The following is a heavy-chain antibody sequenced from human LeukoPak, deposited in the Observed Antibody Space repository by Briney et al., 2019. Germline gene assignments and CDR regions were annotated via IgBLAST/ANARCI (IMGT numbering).Heavy chain of an antibody. V-gene: IGHV3-21*01. CDR3: ARDFFRVGATSAY. CDR1: GFTFSSYS. Sequence: PGGSLRLSCAASGFTFSSYSMNWVRQAPGKGLEGVTSISSSSSSISYADSFKARFTISRDNPKNSLYLQMNSLRAEDTAVYYCARDFFRVGATSAYWGQGTLVTVSS. J-gene: IGHJ4*02. D-gene: IGHD1-26*01. CDR2: ISSSSSSI.